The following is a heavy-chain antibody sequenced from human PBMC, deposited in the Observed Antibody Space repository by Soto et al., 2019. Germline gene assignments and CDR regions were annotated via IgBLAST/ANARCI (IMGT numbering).Heavy chain of an antibody. V-gene: IGHV4-59*08. CDR2: IYYSGST. CDR3: ARQGGVRGVIINRGRSNWFDP. CDR1: GGSISSYY. J-gene: IGHJ5*02. D-gene: IGHD3-10*01. Sequence: SETLSLTCTVSGGSISSYYWSWIRQPPGKGLEWIGYIYYSGSTNYNPSLKSRVTISVDTSKNQFSLKLSSVTAADTAVYYCARQGGVRGVIINRGRSNWFDPWGQGTLVTVSS.